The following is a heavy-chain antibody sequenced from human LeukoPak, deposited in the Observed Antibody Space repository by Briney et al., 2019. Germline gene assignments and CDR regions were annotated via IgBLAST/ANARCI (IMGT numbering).Heavy chain of an antibody. Sequence: PGGSLRLSCKASGFTFDDYGMSWVRQAPGKGLEWVGCINRNGGSTGYADSVKGRFTISRDTAKNTLYLQMNSLRSEDTALYYCARDLEVASALDYWGQGTLVTVSS. CDR3: ARDLEVASALDY. J-gene: IGHJ4*02. CDR2: INRNGGST. CDR1: GFTFDDYG. D-gene: IGHD5-12*01. V-gene: IGHV3-20*04.